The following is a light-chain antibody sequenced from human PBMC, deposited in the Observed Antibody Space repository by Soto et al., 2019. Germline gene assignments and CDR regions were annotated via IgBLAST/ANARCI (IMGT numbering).Light chain of an antibody. J-gene: IGKJ1*01. V-gene: IGKV2-28*01. CDR1: QSLLHSNGYNY. CDR3: IQALQTPGT. CDR2: LVS. Sequence: DIVMTQSPLSLPVTPGEPASISCRSSQSLLHSNGYNYLDWYLQKLGQSPQLLIYLVSNRASGVPDRFSGRGSGTDFTLKISRVEAEDVGVYYCIQALQTPGTFGPGTQVEIK.